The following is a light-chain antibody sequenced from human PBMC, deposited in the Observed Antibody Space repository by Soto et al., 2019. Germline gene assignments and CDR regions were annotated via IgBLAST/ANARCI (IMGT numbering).Light chain of an antibody. Sequence: EIVLTQSPATLSLSPGERATLSCRASQSVNSYLAWYQQKPGQAPRLLIYDASSRATGIPARFSGSGSGTDFTLTISSLEPEDFAVYYCQQRSHWPPATFGGGTKVEIK. CDR3: QQRSHWPPAT. J-gene: IGKJ4*01. CDR2: DAS. CDR1: QSVNSY. V-gene: IGKV3-11*01.